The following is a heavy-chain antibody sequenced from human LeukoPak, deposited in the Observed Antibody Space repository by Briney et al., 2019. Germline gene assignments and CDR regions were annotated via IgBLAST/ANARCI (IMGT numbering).Heavy chain of an antibody. V-gene: IGHV3-53*01. CDR2: IYSAGNT. CDR1: GFTVSSNS. D-gene: IGHD2-8*02. CDR3: ATYRQVLLPFES. Sequence: GGSLRLSCTVSGFTVSSNSMSWVRQAPGKGLEWVSFIYSAGNTHYSDSVKGRFTISIDNSKNTLYLQMNSLRAEDTAIYYCATYRQVLLPFESWGQGTLVTVSS. J-gene: IGHJ4*02.